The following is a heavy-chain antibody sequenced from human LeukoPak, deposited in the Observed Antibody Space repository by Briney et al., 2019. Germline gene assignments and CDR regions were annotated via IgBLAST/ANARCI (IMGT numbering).Heavy chain of an antibody. CDR3: ARLIAAAGYYYYYMDV. Sequence: SETLSLTCAVYGGSFSGYYWSWIRQPPGKGLDWIGEINHSGSTNYNPSLKSRVAISVDTSKNQFSLKLSSVSAADTAVYYCARLIAAAGYYYYYMDVWGKGTTVTVSS. CDR2: INHSGST. J-gene: IGHJ6*03. CDR1: GGSFSGYY. D-gene: IGHD6-13*01. V-gene: IGHV4-34*01.